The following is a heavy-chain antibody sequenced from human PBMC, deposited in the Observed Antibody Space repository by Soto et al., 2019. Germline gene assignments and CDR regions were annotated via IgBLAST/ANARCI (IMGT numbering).Heavy chain of an antibody. V-gene: IGHV4-4*07. J-gene: IGHJ5*02. CDR2: IYTSGST. Sequence: SETLSLTCTVSGGSISSYYWGWIRQPAGKGLEWIGRIYTSGSTNYNPSLKSRVTMSVDTSKNQFSLKLSSVTAADTAVYYCARDRTYSSSWYGVWFDPWGQGTLVTVSS. CDR3: ARDRTYSSSWYGVWFDP. CDR1: GGSISSYY. D-gene: IGHD6-13*01.